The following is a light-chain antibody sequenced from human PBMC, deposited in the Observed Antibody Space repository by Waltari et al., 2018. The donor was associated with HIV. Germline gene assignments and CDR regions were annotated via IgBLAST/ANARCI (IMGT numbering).Light chain of an antibody. Sequence: QSVLTQPPSTSGTPGQRVTISCSGSSSNIGSHYVYWYRQLPGTAPKIVMYRDDQRPSGVPFRFSVSRSDTSASLAISGLRSEDEADYFCATWDDSLSGSVFGGGTKLTVL. J-gene: IGLJ3*02. CDR3: ATWDDSLSGSV. CDR2: RDD. CDR1: SSNIGSHY. V-gene: IGLV1-47*01.